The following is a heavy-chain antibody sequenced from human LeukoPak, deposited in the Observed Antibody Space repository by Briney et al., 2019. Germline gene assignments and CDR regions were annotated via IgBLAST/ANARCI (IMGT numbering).Heavy chain of an antibody. D-gene: IGHD6-13*01. CDR2: IYHGGST. Sequence: SETLSLTCTVSGYSISSGYYWGWIRQPPGKGLEWIGNIYHGGSTYYNPSLKSRVTMSGDTPKNQFSLNLSSVTAADTAVYYCARVTSSSWFEGYFDYWGQGPLVSVSS. J-gene: IGHJ4*02. CDR3: ARVTSSSWFEGYFDY. CDR1: GYSISSGYY. V-gene: IGHV4-38-2*02.